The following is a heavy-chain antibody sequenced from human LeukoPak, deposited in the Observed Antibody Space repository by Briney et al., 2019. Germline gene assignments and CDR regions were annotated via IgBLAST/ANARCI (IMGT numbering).Heavy chain of an antibody. CDR2: ISPNSGVT. J-gene: IGHJ3*01. CDR1: GYTFNAYY. Sequence: ASVKVSCKASGYTFNAYYMHWVRQAPGQGHEWMGWISPNSGVTHFAPKFQGRVTLTRDTSISTGYMELSRLTSDDTAMYYCVRDYAFDLWGQGTMVSVSS. V-gene: IGHV1-2*02. CDR3: VRDYAFDL.